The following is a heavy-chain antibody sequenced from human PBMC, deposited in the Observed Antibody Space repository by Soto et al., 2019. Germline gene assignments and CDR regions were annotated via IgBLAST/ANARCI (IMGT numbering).Heavy chain of an antibody. V-gene: IGHV3-30-3*01. J-gene: IGHJ2*01. CDR3: ASTGTYCGGDCYPDSYFDL. CDR1: GFTFSSYA. D-gene: IGHD2-21*02. Sequence: QVQLVESGGGVVQPGRSLRLSCAASGFTFSSYAMHWVRQAPGKGLEWVAVISYDGSNKYYADSVKGRFTISRDNSTNXRXPPMNRLRAEDTAVYYCASTGTYCGGDCYPDSYFDLWGRGTLVTVSS. CDR2: ISYDGSNK.